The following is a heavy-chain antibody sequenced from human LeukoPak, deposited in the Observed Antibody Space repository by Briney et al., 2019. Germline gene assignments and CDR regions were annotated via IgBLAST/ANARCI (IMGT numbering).Heavy chain of an antibody. Sequence: ASVKVSCKASGYTLTGYYMHWVRQAPGQGLEWMGWINPNSGGTNYAQKFQGRVTMTRDTSISTAYMELSRLRSDDTAVYYCARGPRSEWGDFWSGYYRYNWFDPWGQGTLVTVSS. CDR1: GYTLTGYY. D-gene: IGHD3-3*01. V-gene: IGHV1-2*02. J-gene: IGHJ5*02. CDR3: ARGPRSEWGDFWSGYYRYNWFDP. CDR2: INPNSGGT.